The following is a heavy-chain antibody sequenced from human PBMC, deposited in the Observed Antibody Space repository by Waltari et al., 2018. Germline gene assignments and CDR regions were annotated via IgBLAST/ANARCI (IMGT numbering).Heavy chain of an antibody. J-gene: IGHJ4*02. CDR1: GFTFTDYW. V-gene: IGHV3-7*01. CDR2: IHKDGSEK. Sequence: EVHLVESGGGLVQPGGSLRLSCAASGFTFTDYWMSWVRQAPGKGQGWVAKIHKDGSEKNYVDYVKGRFTISRDNAKDSVYLQMNSLRADDTAMYYCVRDHWGPDYWGQGTLVTVSS. D-gene: IGHD7-27*01. CDR3: VRDHWGPDY.